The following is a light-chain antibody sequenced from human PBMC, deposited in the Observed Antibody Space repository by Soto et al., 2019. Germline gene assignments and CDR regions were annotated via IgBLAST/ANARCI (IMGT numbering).Light chain of an antibody. CDR1: QSVSSY. J-gene: IGKJ1*01. Sequence: EIVLTQSPATLSVTPGERATLSCRASQSVSSYLAWYQQKPGQAPRLLIYDASNRATGIPARFSGSGSGTDFTLTISSLEPEDFAVYYCQQRSNWPGTFGQGTKVDI. CDR2: DAS. V-gene: IGKV3-11*01. CDR3: QQRSNWPGT.